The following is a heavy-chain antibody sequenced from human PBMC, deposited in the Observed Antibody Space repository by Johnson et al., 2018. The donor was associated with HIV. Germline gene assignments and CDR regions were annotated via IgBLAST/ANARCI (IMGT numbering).Heavy chain of an antibody. CDR1: GFTFSNYP. V-gene: IGHV3-64*01. D-gene: IGHD2-21*01. CDR3: ARGEGYCGGDCLDAFDI. CDR2: ISSNGDNT. Sequence: VQLVESGGGVVRPGRSLRLSCAASGFTFSNYPMHWVRQAPGKGLDYVSAISSNGDNTYYANSVKGRFTISRDNSKNTLYLQMNSRRAEDTAVYYRARGEGYCGGDCLDAFDIWGQGTMVTVSS. J-gene: IGHJ3*02.